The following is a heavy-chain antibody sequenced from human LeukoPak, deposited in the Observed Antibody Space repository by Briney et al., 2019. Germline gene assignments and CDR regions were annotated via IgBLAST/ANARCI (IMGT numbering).Heavy chain of an antibody. Sequence: NLSETLSLTCTVSGGSISGYYWSWIRQPAGKGLEWIGRIYTSGSTNYNPSLKSRVTMSVDTSKNQFSLKLSSVTAADTAVYYCARDRGSDWWGWFDPWGQGTLVTVSS. CDR2: IYTSGST. D-gene: IGHD6-19*01. CDR3: ARDRGSDWWGWFDP. CDR1: GGSISGYY. V-gene: IGHV4-4*07. J-gene: IGHJ5*02.